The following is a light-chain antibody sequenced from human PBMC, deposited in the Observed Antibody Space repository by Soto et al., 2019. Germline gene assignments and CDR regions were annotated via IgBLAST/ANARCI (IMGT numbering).Light chain of an antibody. Sequence: QSALTQPPSASGSPGQSITISCTGISSDVGGYNYVSWYQQHPGKAPKVMIYDVTNRPSGVSDRFSGSKSGNTASLTISGRQNEDEDDYYCCSYEGRNTWVFGGGTKLTVL. J-gene: IGLJ3*02. V-gene: IGLV2-14*03. CDR1: SSDVGGYNY. CDR2: DVT. CDR3: CSYEGRNTWV.